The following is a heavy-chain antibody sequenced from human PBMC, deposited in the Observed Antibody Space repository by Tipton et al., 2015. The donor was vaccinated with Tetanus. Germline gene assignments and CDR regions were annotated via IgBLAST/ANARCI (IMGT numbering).Heavy chain of an antibody. CDR1: GYTFTTYA. Sequence: QVQLVQSGPEVKKPGASMKVSCKASGYTFTTYAMNWVRQAPGQGLEWMGWINTNTGNPTYAQGFTGRFVFSLDTSVSTAYLQISSLKAEDTAVDYCARGTSSGSQYWYFDLWGRGTLVTVSS. J-gene: IGHJ2*01. D-gene: IGHD1-26*01. CDR3: ARGTSSGSQYWYFDL. CDR2: INTNTGNP. V-gene: IGHV7-4-1*02.